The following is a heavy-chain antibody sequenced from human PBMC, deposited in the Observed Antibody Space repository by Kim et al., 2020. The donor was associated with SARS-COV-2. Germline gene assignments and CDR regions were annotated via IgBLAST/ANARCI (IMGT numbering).Heavy chain of an antibody. Sequence: GGSLRLSCAASGSTFITYGMHWVRQAPGKGLEWVAVIWYDGSNKYYADSVKGRFTISRDNSKNTLYLQMNSLRAEDTAFYYCARDFGYSYVTYFDYWGQGTLVTVSS. D-gene: IGHD5-18*01. V-gene: IGHV3-33*01. CDR2: IWYDGSNK. CDR3: ARDFGYSYVTYFDY. J-gene: IGHJ4*02. CDR1: GSTFITYG.